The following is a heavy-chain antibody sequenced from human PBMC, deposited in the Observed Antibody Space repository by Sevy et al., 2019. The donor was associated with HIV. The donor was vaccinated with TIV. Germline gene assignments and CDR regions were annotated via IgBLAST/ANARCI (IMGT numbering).Heavy chain of an antibody. V-gene: IGHV3-23*01. CDR2: ITGGGGTT. D-gene: IGHD6-13*01. Sequence: GGSLRLSCAASGFTFSSYDMSWVRQAPGQGLEWVSAITGGGGTTHYGDSVKGRFTISKDNSKSTLYLQMSSLRAEDTAVYYCAKDRYTGSLGLFDSWGQGTLVTVSS. CDR3: AKDRYTGSLGLFDS. J-gene: IGHJ4*02. CDR1: GFTFSSYD.